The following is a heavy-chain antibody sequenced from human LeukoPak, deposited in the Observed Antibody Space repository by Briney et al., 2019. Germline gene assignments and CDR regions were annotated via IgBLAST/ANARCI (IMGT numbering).Heavy chain of an antibody. J-gene: IGHJ4*02. CDR1: GFTFSSYS. CDR2: ISSSSSYI. Sequence: NTGGSLRLSCAASGFTFSSYSMNWVRQAPGKGLEWVSSISSSSSYIYYADSVKGRFTVSRDNFKNTLYVQMKSLRAEDTAVYYCAKDFVVVPGNVNYFDYWGQGNLVTVSS. CDR3: AKDFVVVPGNVNYFDY. D-gene: IGHD2-21*02. V-gene: IGHV3-21*04.